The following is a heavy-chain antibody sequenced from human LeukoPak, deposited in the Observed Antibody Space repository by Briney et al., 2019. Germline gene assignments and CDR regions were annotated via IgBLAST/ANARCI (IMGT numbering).Heavy chain of an antibody. Sequence: ASVKVSCKASGGTFSSYGISWVRQAPGQGLEWMGWISAYNGNTNYAQKLQGRVTMTTDTSTSTAYMELRSLRSDDTAVYYCARVFTPATSLDWFDPWGQGTLVTVSS. D-gene: IGHD1-26*01. J-gene: IGHJ5*02. CDR2: ISAYNGNT. V-gene: IGHV1-18*01. CDR3: ARVFTPATSLDWFDP. CDR1: GGTFSSYG.